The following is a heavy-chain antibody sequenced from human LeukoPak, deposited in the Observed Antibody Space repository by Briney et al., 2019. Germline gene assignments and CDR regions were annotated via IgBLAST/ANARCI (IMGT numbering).Heavy chain of an antibody. CDR2: IWYDGSNK. CDR3: ARGERYDY. V-gene: IGHV3-33*01. Sequence: GGSLRLSCAASGFTFSTYGMHWVRQAPGKGLEWVAIIWYDGSNKYYADSVKGRFTISRDNSKNTLYLQMNSLRAEDTAVYYCARGERYDYWGQGSLATVSS. CDR1: GFTFSTYG. J-gene: IGHJ4*02.